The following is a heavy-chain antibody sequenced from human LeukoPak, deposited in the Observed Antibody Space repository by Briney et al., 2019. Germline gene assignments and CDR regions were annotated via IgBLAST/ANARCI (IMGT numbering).Heavy chain of an antibody. CDR1: GFTFSSYW. V-gene: IGHV3-7*01. Sequence: GGSLRLSCAASGFTFSSYWMSWVRQAPGKGLEWVANIKQDGSEKYYVDSVKGRFTISRDNAKNSLYLQMNSLRAEDTAVYYCARTRYSSSWYLGYYYYMDGWGKGTTVTVYS. D-gene: IGHD6-13*01. CDR3: ARTRYSSSWYLGYYYYMDG. J-gene: IGHJ6*03. CDR2: IKQDGSEK.